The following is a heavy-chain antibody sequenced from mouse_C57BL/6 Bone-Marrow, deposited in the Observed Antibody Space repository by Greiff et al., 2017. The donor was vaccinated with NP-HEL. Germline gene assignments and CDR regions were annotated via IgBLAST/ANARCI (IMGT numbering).Heavy chain of an antibody. D-gene: IGHD1-1*01. J-gene: IGHJ2*01. CDR3: ARRGYGSSYSC. Sequence: QVHVKQPGAELVKPGASVKMSCKASGYTFTSYWITWVKQRPGQGLEWIGDIYPGSGSTNYNEKFKSKATLTVDTSSSTAYMQLSSLTSEDSAVYYCARRGYGSSYSCWGQGTTLTVSS. CDR1: GYTFTSYW. CDR2: IYPGSGST. V-gene: IGHV1-55*01.